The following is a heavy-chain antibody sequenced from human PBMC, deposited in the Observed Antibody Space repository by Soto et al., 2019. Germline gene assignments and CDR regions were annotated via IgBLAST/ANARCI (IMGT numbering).Heavy chain of an antibody. D-gene: IGHD3-16*02. J-gene: IGHJ4*02. CDR1: VFTFSIYA. CDR2: ISGSGGST. V-gene: IGHV3-23*01. Sequence: PGGSLRLSCAASVFTFSIYAMSWVRQAPGKGLEWVSAISGSGGSTYYADSVKGRFTISRDNSKNTLYLQMNSLRAEDTAVYYCAKDFDDDYVWGSYRPRGGFDYWGQGTLVTVSS. CDR3: AKDFDDDYVWGSYRPRGGFDY.